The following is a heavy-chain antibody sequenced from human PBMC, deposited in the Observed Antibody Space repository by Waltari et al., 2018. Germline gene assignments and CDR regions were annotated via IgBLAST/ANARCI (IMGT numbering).Heavy chain of an antibody. CDR1: GFTFSAYW. CDR3: ASEYSTAWYLPSHY. V-gene: IGHV3-7*03. Sequence: EVYLVESGGGLVQPGGSLGLSWAASGFTFSAYWMAWVRQAPGQGLEWVAHINQDGSGKYYLDSVRGRFTISRDNAENALFLQMNSLRPEDTAVYYCASEYSTAWYLPSHYWGQGIQVTVSS. CDR2: INQDGSGK. J-gene: IGHJ4*02. D-gene: IGHD6-19*01.